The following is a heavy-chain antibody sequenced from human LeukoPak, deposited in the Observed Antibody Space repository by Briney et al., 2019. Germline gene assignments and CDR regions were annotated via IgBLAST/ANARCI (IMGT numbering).Heavy chain of an antibody. CDR2: ISDIGSI. CDR1: GGSISSYY. J-gene: IGHJ6*02. V-gene: IGHV4-59*12. CDR3: ARGRTTVTFYYYYYGMDV. D-gene: IGHD4-11*01. Sequence: SETLSLTCTVSGGSISSYYWSWIRQPPGKGLEWIAYISDIGSINYNPSLKSRVTISVDTSKNQFSLKLSSVTAADTAVYYCARGRTTVTFYYYYYGMDVWGQGTTVTVSS.